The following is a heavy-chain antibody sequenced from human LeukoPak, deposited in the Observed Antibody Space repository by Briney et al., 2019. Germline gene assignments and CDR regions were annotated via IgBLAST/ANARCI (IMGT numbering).Heavy chain of an antibody. CDR1: GFIFSGYA. V-gene: IGHV3-23*01. D-gene: IGHD3-10*01. CDR3: ARYFIMVRGVFDY. Sequence: PGGSLRLSCAASGFIFSGYAIAWGCQAPGKGQEWVSGISGSASHTDYADPVKGRFTISRDNSNNTVDLQMNSLRAQDTAVYYCARYFIMVRGVFDYWGQGTLVTVSS. CDR2: ISGSASHT. J-gene: IGHJ4*02.